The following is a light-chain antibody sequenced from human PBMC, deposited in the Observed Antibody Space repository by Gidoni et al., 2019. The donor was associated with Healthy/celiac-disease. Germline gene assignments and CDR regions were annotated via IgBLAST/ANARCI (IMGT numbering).Light chain of an antibody. CDR2: WAS. Sequence: DSVMTQSPDSLAVSLGERATINCKSSQSVLYSSNNKNYLAWYQQKPGQPPKLLIYWASTRESGVPDRFSGSGSGTDFTLPISSLQAEDVAVYYCQQYYSTPPFTFGPGTKVDIK. CDR3: QQYYSTPPFT. J-gene: IGKJ3*01. CDR1: QSVLYSSNNKNY. V-gene: IGKV4-1*01.